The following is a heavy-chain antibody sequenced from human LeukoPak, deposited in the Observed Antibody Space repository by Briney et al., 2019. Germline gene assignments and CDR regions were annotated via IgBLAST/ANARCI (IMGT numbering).Heavy chain of an antibody. D-gene: IGHD3-22*01. CDR2: FYYSGST. J-gene: IGHJ4*02. CDR3: ARGELSSYYYDSSEFY. V-gene: IGHV4-39*01. Sequence: PSETLSLTCTVSGGSISSSSYYWRWIRRPPGKGLEWIGSFYYSGSTYYNPSLKSRVTISVDTSKNQFSLKLSSVTAADTAVYYCARGELSSYYYDSSEFYWGQGTLVTVSS. CDR1: GGSISSSSYY.